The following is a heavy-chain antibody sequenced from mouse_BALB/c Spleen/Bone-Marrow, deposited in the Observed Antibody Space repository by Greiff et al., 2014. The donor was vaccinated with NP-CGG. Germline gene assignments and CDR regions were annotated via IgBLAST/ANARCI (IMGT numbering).Heavy chain of an antibody. CDR1: GFNIKDYY. CDR2: IDPENGDT. J-gene: IGHJ3*01. CDR3: NAGETGPFAY. Sequence: EVQLVESGAELVRPGASVKLSCTASGFNIKDYYMHWVKQRPEQGLEWIGWIDPENGDTKYAPKFQGKATMTADTSSNTAYLQLSSLTSEYTAVYYFNAGETGPFAYWGQGTLVTVSA. D-gene: IGHD2-13*01. V-gene: IGHV14-4*02.